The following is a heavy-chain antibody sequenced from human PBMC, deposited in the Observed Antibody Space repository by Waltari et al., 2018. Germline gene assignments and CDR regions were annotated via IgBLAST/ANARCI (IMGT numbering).Heavy chain of an antibody. J-gene: IGHJ4*02. Sequence: EVQLLESGGGLVQPGGSLRLSCAASGFTFSSYALSWVRQAPGKGLEWVSVIYSGGSTYYADSVKGRFTISRDNSKNTLYLQMNSLRAEDTAVYYCAKDEHSSGGFDYWGQGTLVTVSS. CDR1: GFTFSSYA. D-gene: IGHD6-25*01. CDR2: IYSGGST. V-gene: IGHV3-23*03. CDR3: AKDEHSSGGFDY.